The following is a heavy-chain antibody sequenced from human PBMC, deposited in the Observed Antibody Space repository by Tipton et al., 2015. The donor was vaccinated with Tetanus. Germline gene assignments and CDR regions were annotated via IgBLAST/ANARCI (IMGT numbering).Heavy chain of an antibody. CDR1: EYTFTSYD. Sequence: VQLVQSGAEVKKPGASVKVSCKASEYTFTSYDINWVRQATGQGLEWMGWMNPNSGNTGYAQKFQGRVTMTRNTSISTAYMELSSLRSEDTAVYYCARGSPYYYDSSGYHGDYWGQGTLVTVSS. D-gene: IGHD3-22*01. J-gene: IGHJ4*02. V-gene: IGHV1-8*01. CDR3: ARGSPYYYDSSGYHGDY. CDR2: MNPNSGNT.